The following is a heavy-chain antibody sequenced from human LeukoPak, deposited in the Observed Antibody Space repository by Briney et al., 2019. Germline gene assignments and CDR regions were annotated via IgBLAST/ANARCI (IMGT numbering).Heavy chain of an antibody. CDR1: GGSISSYH. J-gene: IGHJ6*02. CDR2: IYYSGST. Sequence: PSETLSLTCTVSGGSISSYHWSWIRQPPGKGLEWIGYIYYSGSTNYNPSLKSRVTISVDTSKNQFSLKLSSVTAADTAVYYCARVNKAYYYGMDVWGQGTTVTVSS. V-gene: IGHV4-59*01. CDR3: ARVNKAYYYGMDV.